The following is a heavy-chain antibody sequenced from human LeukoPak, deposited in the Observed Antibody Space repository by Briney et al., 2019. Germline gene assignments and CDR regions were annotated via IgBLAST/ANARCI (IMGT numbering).Heavy chain of an antibody. J-gene: IGHJ4*02. D-gene: IGHD1-20*01. V-gene: IGHV4-34*01. Sequence: SETLSLTCAVYGESFSGYYWTWIRQPPGKGLEWIGDVNHSGSTNYNPSLKSRVTISVDTSKNQFSLKLSSVTAADTAVYYCARHLTGIGNYFDYWGQGTLVTVSS. CDR2: VNHSGST. CDR1: GESFSGYY. CDR3: ARHLTGIGNYFDY.